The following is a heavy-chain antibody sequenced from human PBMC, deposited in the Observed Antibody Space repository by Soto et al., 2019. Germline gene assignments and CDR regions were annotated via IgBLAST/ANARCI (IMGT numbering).Heavy chain of an antibody. V-gene: IGHV4-39*01. Sequence: PLETLSLTCTVSGGSISGSFYYWGWIRQPPGKGLEWIGSIYYSGSTYYNPSLKSRVTIFVDTSKTQFSLKLTSVTAADTAVYYCTRGAAAERVDYWGQGTQVTVSS. CDR1: GGSISGSFYY. CDR2: IYYSGST. J-gene: IGHJ4*02. CDR3: TRGAAAERVDY. D-gene: IGHD6-13*01.